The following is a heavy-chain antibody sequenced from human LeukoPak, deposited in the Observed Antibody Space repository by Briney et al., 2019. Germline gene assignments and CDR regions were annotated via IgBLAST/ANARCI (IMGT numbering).Heavy chain of an antibody. V-gene: IGHV1-18*01. Sequence: ASVKVSCKASGYTFTNYGISWVRQAPGQGLEWMGWISAYNGNTNYPQKFQGRVTMTTETSTSTAYMELRSLRFDDTAVCYCARDTKDYYDSSGYPHYFDYWGQGTLVTVSS. J-gene: IGHJ4*02. CDR2: ISAYNGNT. D-gene: IGHD3-22*01. CDR1: GYTFTNYG. CDR3: ARDTKDYYDSSGYPHYFDY.